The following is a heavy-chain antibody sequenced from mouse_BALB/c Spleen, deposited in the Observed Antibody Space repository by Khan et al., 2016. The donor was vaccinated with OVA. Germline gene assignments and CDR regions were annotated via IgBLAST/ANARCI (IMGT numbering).Heavy chain of an antibody. Sequence: VQLKESGAELVRPGALVKLSCKASGFNIKDYYMHWVKQRPEQGLVWIGRIDPENGDTIYDPKFQGKASLTSDTSSNTAYLQLSSLTSEDTAVYYCARDGYAAWFAYWGQGTLVTVAA. CDR2: IDPENGDT. CDR1: GFNIKDYY. D-gene: IGHD2-2*01. J-gene: IGHJ3*01. V-gene: IGHV14-1*02. CDR3: ARDGYAAWFAY.